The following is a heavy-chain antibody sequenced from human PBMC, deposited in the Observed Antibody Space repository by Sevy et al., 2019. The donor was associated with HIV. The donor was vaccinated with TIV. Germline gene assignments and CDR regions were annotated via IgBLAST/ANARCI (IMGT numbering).Heavy chain of an antibody. V-gene: IGHV3-23*01. J-gene: IGHJ5*01. CDR3: AKDQGYCSGGSCHNWFDS. Sequence: GGSLRLSCAASGFTFSSYAMSWVRQAPGKGLEWVSAISGRGGSTYYADSVKGRFTISRDNSKNTLYLQMNSLRAEDTAVYYCAKDQGYCSGGSCHNWFDSWGQGTLVTVSS. D-gene: IGHD2-15*01. CDR2: ISGRGGST. CDR1: GFTFSSYA.